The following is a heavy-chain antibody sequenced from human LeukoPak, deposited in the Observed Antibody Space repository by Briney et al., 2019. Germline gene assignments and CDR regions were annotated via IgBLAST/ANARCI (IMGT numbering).Heavy chain of an antibody. CDR3: ARLALDPEAFDI. J-gene: IGHJ3*02. Sequence: SVKVSCKASGGTFSSYAISWVRQAPGQGLEWMGRIIPILGTANYAQKFQGRVTITTDESTSTAYMELSSLRSEDTAVYYCARLALDPEAFDIWGQGTMVTVSS. D-gene: IGHD1-14*01. V-gene: IGHV1-69*11. CDR1: GGTFSSYA. CDR2: IIPILGTA.